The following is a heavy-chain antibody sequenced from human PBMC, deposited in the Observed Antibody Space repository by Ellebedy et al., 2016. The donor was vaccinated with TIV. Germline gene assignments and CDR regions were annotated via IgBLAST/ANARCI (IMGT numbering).Heavy chain of an antibody. D-gene: IGHD4-23*01. Sequence: ASVKVSCKASGGTFSSYAISWVRQAPGQGLEWMGGIIPILGIANYAQKFQGRVTITADKSTSTAYMELSSLRSGDTAVYYCARGGHYGGNSLATSNWFDPWGQGTLVTVSS. CDR1: GGTFSSYA. CDR3: ARGGHYGGNSLATSNWFDP. J-gene: IGHJ5*02. CDR2: IIPILGIA. V-gene: IGHV1-69*10.